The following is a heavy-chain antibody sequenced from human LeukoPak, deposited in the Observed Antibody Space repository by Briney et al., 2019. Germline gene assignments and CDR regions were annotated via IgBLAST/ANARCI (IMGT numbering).Heavy chain of an antibody. CDR3: ARVNYDNSGYAHFDH. D-gene: IGHD3-22*01. Sequence: ASVKVSCKASGYTFIDFILHWVRQAPGQGLEWMGWINPNTGGTNYAQKFQGRVTITTDTSINTDYMELSSLTSADTAVYCCARVNYDNSGYAHFDHWGQGPLVTVSS. CDR2: INPNTGGT. V-gene: IGHV1-2*02. CDR1: GYTFIDFI. J-gene: IGHJ4*02.